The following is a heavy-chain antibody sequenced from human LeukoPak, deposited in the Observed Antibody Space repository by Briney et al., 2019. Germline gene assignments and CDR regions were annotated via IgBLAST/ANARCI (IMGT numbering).Heavy chain of an antibody. J-gene: IGHJ4*02. CDR1: GFTFSSYG. CDR2: ISYDGSNK. Sequence: GGSLRLSCAASGFTFSSYGMHWVRQAPGKGLEWVAVISYDGSNKYYADSVKGRFTISRDNSKNTLYLQMNSLRAEDTAVYYCAKEARYFDWLLQMAYYFDYWGQGTLVTVSS. D-gene: IGHD3-9*01. CDR3: AKEARYFDWLLQMAYYFDY. V-gene: IGHV3-30*18.